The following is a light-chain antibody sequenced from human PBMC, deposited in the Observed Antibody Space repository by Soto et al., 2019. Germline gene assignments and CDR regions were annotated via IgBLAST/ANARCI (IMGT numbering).Light chain of an antibody. J-gene: IGKJ5*01. V-gene: IGKV3-20*01. CDR1: QSVSCS. CDR2: GAS. CDR3: QQYGSSPIT. Sequence: EIVLTQSPGTLSLSPGERATLSCRASQSVSCSLAWYQHKPGQAPRLLIYGASSRATGIPDRFSGSGSGTDFTLTISRLEPEDFAVYYCQQYGSSPITFGQGTRLEIK.